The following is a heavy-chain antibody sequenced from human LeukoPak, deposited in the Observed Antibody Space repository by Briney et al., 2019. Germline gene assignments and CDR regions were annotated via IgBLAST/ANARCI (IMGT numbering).Heavy chain of an antibody. CDR2: IYYSGST. Sequence: SETLSLTCTVSGGSISSYYWSWIRQPPGKGLEWIGYIYYSGSTNYNPSLKSRVTISVDTSKNQFSLKLSSVTAADTAVYYCARLQEWELLYYFDYWGQGTLVTVSS. CDR1: GGSISSYY. D-gene: IGHD1-26*01. J-gene: IGHJ4*02. V-gene: IGHV4-59*08. CDR3: ARLQEWELLYYFDY.